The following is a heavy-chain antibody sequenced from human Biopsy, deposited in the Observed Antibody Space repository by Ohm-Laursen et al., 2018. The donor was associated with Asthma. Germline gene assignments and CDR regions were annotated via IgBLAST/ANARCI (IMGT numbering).Heavy chain of an antibody. D-gene: IGHD2-2*01. CDR2: INSVFGTT. Sequence: SSVKVSCKSLGGTFSTYVIGWVRQAPGQGLKWMGGINSVFGTTTYPQKFQDRVTITADDSTSTVYMELSSLRSEDTAVYYCARKAGSCISRTCYSLDFWGQGTLVTVSS. V-gene: IGHV1-69*01. CDR3: ARKAGSCISRTCYSLDF. CDR1: GGTFSTYV. J-gene: IGHJ4*02.